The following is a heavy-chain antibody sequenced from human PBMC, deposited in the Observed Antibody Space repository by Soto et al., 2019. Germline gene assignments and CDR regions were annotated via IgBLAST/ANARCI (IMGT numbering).Heavy chain of an antibody. CDR2: IYWDDDK. CDR1: GFSLSTSGVG. CDR3: AHSLSQQLERLWYFDL. D-gene: IGHD6-13*01. J-gene: IGHJ2*01. Sequence: QITLKESGPTLVKPTQTLTLTCTFSGFSLSTSGVGLDWIHPPPGKTLECLALIYWDDDKRSSPSLKSRLTITKDTSKDQVVLTMTNMDTVDTATYYCAHSLSQQLERLWYFDLWGRGTLVTVSS. V-gene: IGHV2-5*02.